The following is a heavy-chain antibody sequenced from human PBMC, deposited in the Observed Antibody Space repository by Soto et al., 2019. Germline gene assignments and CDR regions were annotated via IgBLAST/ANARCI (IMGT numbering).Heavy chain of an antibody. D-gene: IGHD6-19*01. Sequence: GGSLRLSCAASGFTFSSYGMHWVRQAPGKGLEWVAVISYDGSNKYYADSVKGRFTISRDNSKNTLYLQMNSLRAEDTAVYYCAKDFRDRLDDSSGWYIWGQGTLVTVSS. CDR2: ISYDGSNK. CDR3: AKDFRDRLDDSSGWYI. CDR1: GFTFSSYG. V-gene: IGHV3-30*18. J-gene: IGHJ4*02.